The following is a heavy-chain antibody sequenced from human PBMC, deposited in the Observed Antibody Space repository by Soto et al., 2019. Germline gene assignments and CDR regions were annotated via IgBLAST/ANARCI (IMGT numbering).Heavy chain of an antibody. D-gene: IGHD3-10*01. CDR2: IYYSGST. Sequence: SETLSLTCTVSGGSISSSSYYWGWIRQPPGKGLEWIGSIYYSGSTYYNPSLKSRVTISVDTSKNQFSLKLSSVTAADTAVYYCARQIEHYYGSGGERYNWFDPWGQGTLVTVSS. J-gene: IGHJ5*02. CDR1: GGSISSSSYY. CDR3: ARQIEHYYGSGGERYNWFDP. V-gene: IGHV4-39*01.